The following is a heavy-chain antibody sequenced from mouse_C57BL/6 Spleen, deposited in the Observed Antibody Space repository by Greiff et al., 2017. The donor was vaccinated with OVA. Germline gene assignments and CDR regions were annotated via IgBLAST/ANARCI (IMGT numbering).Heavy chain of an antibody. J-gene: IGHJ3*01. V-gene: IGHV5-17*01. CDR1: GFTFSDYG. D-gene: IGHD1-1*01. Sequence: VQLQQSGGGLVKPGGSLKLSCAASGFTFSDYGMHWVRQAPEKGLEWVAYISSGSSTIYYADTVKGRFTISRDNAKNTLFLQMTSLRSEDTAMYYCATNYYGSSPPAYWGQGTLVTVSA. CDR3: ATNYYGSSPPAY. CDR2: ISSGSSTI.